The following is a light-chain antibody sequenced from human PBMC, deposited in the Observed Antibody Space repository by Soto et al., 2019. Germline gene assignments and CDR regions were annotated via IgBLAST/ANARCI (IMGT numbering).Light chain of an antibody. V-gene: IGKV2-24*01. Sequence: DVVMTQTPLSSPVTLGQPASISCRSSQSLLHSDGNTYLSWLHQRPGQPPRLLIYKVSKRFSGVQDRLSGSGAGTDYTLKISRVEAEDVGIYYCMQATHYQPYTFGQGTKLEIK. J-gene: IGKJ2*01. CDR1: QSLLHSDGNTY. CDR3: MQATHYQPYT. CDR2: KVS.